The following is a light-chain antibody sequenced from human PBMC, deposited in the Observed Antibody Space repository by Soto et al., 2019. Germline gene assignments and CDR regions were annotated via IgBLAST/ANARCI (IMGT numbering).Light chain of an antibody. V-gene: IGKV1-9*01. CDR1: QGMSTY. Sequence: DIQLTQSPSFLSASVGDTVTITCRASQGMSTYLAWYQQKPGKVPKLLIRSASTLQSGVLPRFSGGGSGSEFTPTISPLQPDDSGIYYCQQLNGYQLAFGGGTNVEIK. J-gene: IGKJ4*01. CDR3: QQLNGYQLA. CDR2: SAS.